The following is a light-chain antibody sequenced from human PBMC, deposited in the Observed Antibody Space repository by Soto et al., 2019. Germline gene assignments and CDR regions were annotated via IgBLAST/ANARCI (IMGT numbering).Light chain of an antibody. CDR2: AAS. J-gene: IGKJ1*01. Sequence: AIQVTQSPSSLSASVGDRVTITCRTSQGISSALGWYQQKPGKVPKLLIYAASTLQSGVPSRFSGSGSGRDFTLTISSLQPEDFATSYCLLDYSYFWAFGKGTKVEIK. V-gene: IGKV1-6*01. CDR3: LLDYSYFWA. CDR1: QGISSA.